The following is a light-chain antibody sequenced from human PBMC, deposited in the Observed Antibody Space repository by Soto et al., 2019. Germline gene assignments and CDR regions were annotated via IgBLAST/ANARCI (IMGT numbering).Light chain of an antibody. CDR3: QQYGNSPQT. V-gene: IGKV3-20*01. Sequence: ESVLAQSPVTLSLSPGERATLSCRASQSVNSDYLAWYRQKPGQAPSLLMYAKSTRATGIPDRFYGSGSGTDFTLTIYRLEPEDFAVYYCQQYGNSPQTFGQGIKVDIK. J-gene: IGKJ1*01. CDR1: QSVNSDY. CDR2: AKS.